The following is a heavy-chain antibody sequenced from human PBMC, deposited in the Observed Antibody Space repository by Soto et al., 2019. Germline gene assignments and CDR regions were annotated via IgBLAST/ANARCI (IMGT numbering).Heavy chain of an antibody. D-gene: IGHD3-10*01. CDR2: IKQDGSEK. CDR3: ARGQGPYGSPYYFDY. CDR1: GFTFSSYW. V-gene: IGHV3-7*01. Sequence: EVQLVESGGGLVQPGGSLRLSCAASGFTFSSYWMSWVRQAPGKGLEWVANIKQDGSEKYYVDSVKGRFTISRDNAKNSLYLQMNRLRAEDTAVYYCARGQGPYGSPYYFDYWGQGTLVTVSS. J-gene: IGHJ4*02.